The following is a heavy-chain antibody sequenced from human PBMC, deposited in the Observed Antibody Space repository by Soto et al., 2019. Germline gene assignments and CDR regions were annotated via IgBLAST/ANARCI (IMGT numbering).Heavy chain of an antibody. V-gene: IGHV1-69*13. D-gene: IGHD2-2*01. CDR2: IIPIFGTA. Sequence: SVKVSCKASGGTFSSYAISWVRQAPGQGLEWMGGIIPIFGTANYAQKFQGRVTITADESTSTAYMELSSLRSEDTAVYYCARKYCGSTSCYYYYYGMDVWGQGTRVTVSS. CDR1: GGTFSSYA. CDR3: ARKYCGSTSCYYYYYGMDV. J-gene: IGHJ6*02.